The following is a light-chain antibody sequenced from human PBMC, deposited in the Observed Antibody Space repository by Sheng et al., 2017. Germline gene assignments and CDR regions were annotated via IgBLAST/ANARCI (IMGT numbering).Light chain of an antibody. V-gene: IGLV2-23*02. J-gene: IGLJ1*01. Sequence: SALTQPASVSGSPGQSITISCTGTSSDVGSYNLVSWYQQHPGKAPQLLIYDVSKRPSGVSNRFSGSRSGNTATLTISDLQAEDEAHYYCCSYADTVIFYVFGAGTKVTVL. CDR3: CSYADTVIFYV. CDR1: SSDVGSYNL. CDR2: DVS.